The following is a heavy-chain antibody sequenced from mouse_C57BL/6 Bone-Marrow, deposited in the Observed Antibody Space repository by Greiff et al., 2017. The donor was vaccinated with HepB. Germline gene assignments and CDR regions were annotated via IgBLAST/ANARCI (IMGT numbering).Heavy chain of an antibody. CDR2: ISSGGSYT. Sequence: EVHLVESGGDLVKPGGSLKLSCAASGFTFSSYGMSWVRQTPDKRLEWVATISSGGSYTYYPDSVKGRFTISRDNAKTTLYLQMSSLKSEDTAMYYCARGPWTTVVGYFDYWGQGTTLTVSS. CDR1: GFTFSSYG. J-gene: IGHJ2*01. D-gene: IGHD1-1*01. V-gene: IGHV5-6*01. CDR3: ARGPWTTVVGYFDY.